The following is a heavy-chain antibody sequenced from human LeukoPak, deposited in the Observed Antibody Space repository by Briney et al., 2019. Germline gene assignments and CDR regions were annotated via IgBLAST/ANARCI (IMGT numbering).Heavy chain of an antibody. J-gene: IGHJ4*01. Sequence: GRSLRLSCAASGFTFNRYSMNWVRQAPGKGLEWVSSISSSSTYIHYADSVKGRFTISRDNAKNSLYLQMNSLRAEDTAVYYCASGYXTXXXXNYXFDYWGXGTLVTV. CDR3: ASGYXTXXXXNYXFDY. D-gene: IGHD6-25*01. V-gene: IGHV3-21*01. CDR1: GFTFNRYS. CDR2: ISSSSTYI.